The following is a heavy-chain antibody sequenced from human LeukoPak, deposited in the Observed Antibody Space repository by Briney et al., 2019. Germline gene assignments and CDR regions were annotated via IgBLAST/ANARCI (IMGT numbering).Heavy chain of an antibody. Sequence: SETLSLTCTVSGGSISNKYWSWIRQPPGKGLEWIGYIYYSGSTNYNPSLKSRVTILVDTSKNQFSLKLSSVTAADTAVYYCARDPFRLRGFDYWGQGTLVTVSS. D-gene: IGHD4-17*01. CDR2: IYYSGST. CDR3: ARDPFRLRGFDY. CDR1: GGSISNKY. J-gene: IGHJ4*02. V-gene: IGHV4-59*12.